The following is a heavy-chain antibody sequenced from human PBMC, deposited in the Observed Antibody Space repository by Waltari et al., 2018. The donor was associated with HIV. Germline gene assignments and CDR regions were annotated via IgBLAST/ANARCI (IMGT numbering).Heavy chain of an antibody. V-gene: IGHV1-2*02. CDR1: GYTFTGYY. CDR2: INPNSGGT. J-gene: IGHJ5*02. Sequence: QVQLVQSGAEVKKPGASVKVSCKASGYTFTGYYMHWVRQAPGQGLEWMGWINPNSGGTNAAQKFQGRVTMTRDTSISTADMELSRLRSDDTAVYYCARWSVYNWFDPWGQGTLVTVSS. D-gene: IGHD1-20*01. CDR3: ARWSVYNWFDP.